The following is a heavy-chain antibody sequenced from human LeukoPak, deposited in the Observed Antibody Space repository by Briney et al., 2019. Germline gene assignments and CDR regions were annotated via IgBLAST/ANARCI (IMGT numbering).Heavy chain of an antibody. D-gene: IGHD3-10*01. CDR2: IYYSGST. CDR3: ARGPPLRAFDI. V-gene: IGHV4-31*03. CDR1: GGSISSGGHY. Sequence: SQTLSLTCTVSGGSISSGGHYWSWIRQHPGKGLEWIGYIYYSGSTYYNPSLKSRVTISVDTSKNQFSLKLSSVTAADTAVYYCARGPPLRAFDIWGQGTMVTVSS. J-gene: IGHJ3*02.